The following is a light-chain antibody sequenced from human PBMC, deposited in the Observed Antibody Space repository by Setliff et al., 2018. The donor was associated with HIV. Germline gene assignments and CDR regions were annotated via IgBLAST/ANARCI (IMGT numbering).Light chain of an antibody. CDR3: QSSDSSGTFV. CDR1: PLPKQY. V-gene: IGLV3-25*03. J-gene: IGLJ1*01. CDR2: KDS. Sequence: SYALTQPPSVSVSPGQTARITCSGDPLPKQYAYWYQQKAGQAPILLIYKDSERPSGIPERFSGSISGTTVMLTISGVQAEDEADYYCQSSDSSGTFVFGTGTKV.